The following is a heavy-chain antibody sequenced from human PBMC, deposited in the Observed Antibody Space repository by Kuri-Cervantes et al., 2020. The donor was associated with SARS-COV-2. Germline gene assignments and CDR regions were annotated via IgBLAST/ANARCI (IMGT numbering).Heavy chain of an antibody. CDR3: ARLGSGWPGIDF. V-gene: IGHV4-59*12. CDR2: INYSGSS. J-gene: IGHJ4*02. CDR1: GGSISSDY. Sequence: ESLKISCTVPGGSISSDYWSWIRQPPGKGLEWIGFINYSGSSNYNPSLKSRVSISVDTSKNQFSLRLSSVTAADTAVYYCARLGSGWPGIDFWGQGTLVTVSS. D-gene: IGHD6-19*01.